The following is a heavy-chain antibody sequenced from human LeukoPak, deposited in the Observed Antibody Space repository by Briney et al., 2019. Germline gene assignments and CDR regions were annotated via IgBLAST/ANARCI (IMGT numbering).Heavy chain of an antibody. Sequence: SVKVSCKASGGTFSSYAISWVRQAPGQGLEWMGGIIPIFGTANYAQKFQGRVTITADESTSTAYMELSSLRSEDTAVYYCASGGDGYNLFDYWGQGTLVTVSS. CDR2: IIPIFGTA. J-gene: IGHJ4*02. V-gene: IGHV1-69*13. CDR3: ASGGDGYNLFDY. D-gene: IGHD5-24*01. CDR1: GGTFSSYA.